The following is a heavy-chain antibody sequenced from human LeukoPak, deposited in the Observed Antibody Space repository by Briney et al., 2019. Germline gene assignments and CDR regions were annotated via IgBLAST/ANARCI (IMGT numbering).Heavy chain of an antibody. CDR2: INPNSCST. D-gene: IGHD3-22*01. V-gene: IGHV1-2*02. J-gene: IGHJ4*02. CDR3: AREPTNKGYYDSSGYYYRVYYFDY. Sequence: ASVKVSCKASGYTFTGYYMHGVRQAPGQGLEWMVWINPNSCSTNQPHKFQGRVTMTRDTSISTAYMELSRLRSDATAVYYCAREPTNKGYYDSSGYYYRVYYFDYWGQGTLVTVSS. CDR1: GYTFTGYY.